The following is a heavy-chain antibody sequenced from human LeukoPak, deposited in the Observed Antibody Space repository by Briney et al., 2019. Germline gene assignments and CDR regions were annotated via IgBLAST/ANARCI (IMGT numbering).Heavy chain of an antibody. D-gene: IGHD3-22*01. Sequence: GRSLRLSCAASGFTFSSYAMHWVRQAPGKGLEWVSAISGSGGSTYYADSVKGRFTISRDNSKNTLYLQMNSLRVEDTAVYYCAKDNLDYYDSSGYLDAFDIWGQGTMVTVSS. CDR1: GFTFSSYA. V-gene: IGHV3-23*01. J-gene: IGHJ3*02. CDR2: ISGSGGST. CDR3: AKDNLDYYDSSGYLDAFDI.